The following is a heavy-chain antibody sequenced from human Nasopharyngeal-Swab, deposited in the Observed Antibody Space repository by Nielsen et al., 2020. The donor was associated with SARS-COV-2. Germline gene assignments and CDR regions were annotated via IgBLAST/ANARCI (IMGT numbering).Heavy chain of an antibody. V-gene: IGHV3-9*03. J-gene: IGHJ4*02. Sequence: GGSLTLSCAASGFTFDDYGMHWVRQAPGKGLEWVSGISWDGLTIGYADSVKGRFTISRDNAKNSLYLQMNSLRVEDMAFYYCAKATNARYDFWSGSFDYWGQGTLVTVSS. CDR1: GFTFDDYG. CDR3: AKATNARYDFWSGSFDY. CDR2: ISWDGLTI. D-gene: IGHD3-3*01.